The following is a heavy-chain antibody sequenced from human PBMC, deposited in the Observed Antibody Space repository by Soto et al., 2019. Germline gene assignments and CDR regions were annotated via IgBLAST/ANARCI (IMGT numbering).Heavy chain of an antibody. CDR3: SRSLDS. Sequence: LRLSCAASGFTFSSFWMDWVRQAPGKGLEWVANISPDGREKHYVDSVKGRFTISRDNAKNSLYLQMSSLTAEDSALYYCSRSLDSWGQGTRVTV. J-gene: IGHJ4*02. CDR2: ISPDGREK. V-gene: IGHV3-7*03. CDR1: GFTFSSFW.